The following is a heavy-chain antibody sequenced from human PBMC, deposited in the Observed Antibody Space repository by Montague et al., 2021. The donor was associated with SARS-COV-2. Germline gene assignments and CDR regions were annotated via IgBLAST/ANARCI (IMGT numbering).Heavy chain of an antibody. D-gene: IGHD3-3*01. Sequence: SETLSLTCAVYGGSLSGYYWAWIRQTPAKGLEWIGEINHSGSTNYNPSLKSRLTISVDTSKKQFSLKLNSRTAADTAVYYCARGADYDFWSGFLRYKWFGPWGLGTPVTVSS. CDR2: INHSGST. J-gene: IGHJ5*02. CDR1: GGSLSGYY. CDR3: ARGADYDFWSGFLRYKWFGP. V-gene: IGHV4-34*01.